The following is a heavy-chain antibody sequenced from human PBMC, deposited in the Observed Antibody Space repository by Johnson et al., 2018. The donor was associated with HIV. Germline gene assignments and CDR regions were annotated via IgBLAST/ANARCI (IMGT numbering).Heavy chain of an antibody. D-gene: IGHD3-16*01. V-gene: IGHV3-53*01. CDR2: IYSGGRT. Sequence: VQLVESGGGVVQPGRSLRLSCAASEFTVSSNYMSWVRQAPGKGLEWVSVIYSGGRTFYADSVKGRFTISRDNSKNTLYLQMNSLRAEDTAVYYCARDAIRFGGVEFGESVGDAFDSWGQGTMVTVSS. J-gene: IGHJ3*02. CDR3: ARDAIRFGGVEFGESVGDAFDS. CDR1: EFTVSSNY.